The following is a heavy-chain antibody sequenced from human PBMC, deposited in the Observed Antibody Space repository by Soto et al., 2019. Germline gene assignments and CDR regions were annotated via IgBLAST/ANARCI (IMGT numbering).Heavy chain of an antibody. J-gene: IGHJ4*02. CDR2: ISYSGST. Sequence: QVQLQESGPGLVKPSQTLSLTCTVSGGSISSGDYYWSWIRQPPGKGLEWIGYISYSGSTYYNPSLKSRLTIPVDTSKNQFSLKLTSVTAADTAVYYCVTLFGAAAPFDYWGQGTLVTVSS. CDR1: GGSISSGDYY. CDR3: VTLFGAAAPFDY. V-gene: IGHV4-30-4*01. D-gene: IGHD6-13*01.